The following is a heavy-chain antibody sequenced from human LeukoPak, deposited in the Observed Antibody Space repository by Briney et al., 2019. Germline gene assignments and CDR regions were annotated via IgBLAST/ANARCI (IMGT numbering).Heavy chain of an antibody. J-gene: IGHJ4*02. CDR3: ARDFGGGIYYFDY. V-gene: IGHV4-39*02. Sequence: SETLSLTCTVSGGSIRSSYYYWGWIRQPPGKGLEWIGSIYDSGSTYYNPSLKSRVAISVDTSKNQFSLKLSSVTAADTAVYYCARDFGGGIYYFDYWGQGTLVTVSS. CDR1: GGSIRSSYYY. D-gene: IGHD2-21*01. CDR2: IYDSGST.